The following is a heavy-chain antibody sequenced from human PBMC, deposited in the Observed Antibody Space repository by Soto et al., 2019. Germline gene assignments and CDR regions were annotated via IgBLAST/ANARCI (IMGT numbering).Heavy chain of an antibody. CDR3: ARGYGFLRHYYYYGMDV. Sequence: PGGSLRLSCAASGFTFSSYGMHWVRQAPGKGLEWVAVIWYDGSNKYYADPVKGRFTISRDNSKNTLYLQMNSLRAEDTAVYYCARGYGFLRHYYYYGMDVWGQGTTVTVSS. D-gene: IGHD1-20*01. CDR2: IWYDGSNK. CDR1: GFTFSSYG. V-gene: IGHV3-33*01. J-gene: IGHJ6*02.